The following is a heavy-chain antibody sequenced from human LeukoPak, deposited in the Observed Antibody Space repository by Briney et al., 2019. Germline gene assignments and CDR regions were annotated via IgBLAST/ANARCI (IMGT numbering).Heavy chain of an antibody. CDR3: ARHKYSSGWPPEGAFDI. J-gene: IGHJ3*02. CDR2: IYTSGST. D-gene: IGHD6-19*01. V-gene: IGHV4-59*08. Sequence: PSETLSLTCTVSGGSISSYYWSWIRQPPGKGLEWIGRIYTSGSTNYNPSLKSRVTISVDTSKNQFSLKLSSVTAADTAVYYCARHKYSSGWPPEGAFDIWGQGTMVTVSS. CDR1: GGSISSYY.